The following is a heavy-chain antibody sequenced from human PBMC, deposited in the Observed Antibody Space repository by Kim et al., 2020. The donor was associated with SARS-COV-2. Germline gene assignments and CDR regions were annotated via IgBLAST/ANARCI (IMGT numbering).Heavy chain of an antibody. V-gene: IGHV3-23*01. CDR1: GFTFSSYA. CDR2: ISGSGGST. D-gene: IGHD3-10*01. Sequence: GGYLRLSCAASGFTFSSYAMSWVRQAPGKGLEWVSAISGSGGSTYYADSVKGRFTISRDNSKNTLYLQMNSLRAEDTAVYYCAKDEYVGRFGELSPVDYWGQGTLVTVSS. CDR3: AKDEYVGRFGELSPVDY. J-gene: IGHJ4*02.